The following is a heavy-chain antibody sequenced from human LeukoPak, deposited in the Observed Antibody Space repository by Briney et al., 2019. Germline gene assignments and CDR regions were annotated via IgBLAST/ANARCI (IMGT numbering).Heavy chain of an antibody. CDR1: GFTLNTNY. CDR2: IYAGGNT. J-gene: IGHJ4*02. V-gene: IGHV3-66*01. D-gene: IGHD6-13*01. Sequence: GGSLRLSCAASGFTLNTNYMNWVRQVPGKGLEWVSVIYAGGNTYYADSVRERFTISRDNSRNTLYLQMNSLRGDDTAVYYCAREVYSSTWFDLWGQGTLVTVSS. CDR3: AREVYSSTWFDL.